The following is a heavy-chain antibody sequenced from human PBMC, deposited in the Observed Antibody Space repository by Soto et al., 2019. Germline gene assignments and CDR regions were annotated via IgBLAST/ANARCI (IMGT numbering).Heavy chain of an antibody. CDR1: GGSISRGDYY. V-gene: IGHV4-30-4*01. CDR2: IYYSGST. CDR3: DSSGYTRCFDY. D-gene: IGHD3-22*01. Sequence: SETLSLTCTVSGGSISRGDYYWSWIRQPPGKGLEWIGYIYYSGSTYYNPSLKSRVTISVDTSKNQFSLKLSSVTAADTAVYFSDSSGYTRCFDYWGQGTLVTVSS. J-gene: IGHJ4*02.